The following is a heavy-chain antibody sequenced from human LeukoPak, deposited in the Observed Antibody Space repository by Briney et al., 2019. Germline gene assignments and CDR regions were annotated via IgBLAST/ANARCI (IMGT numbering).Heavy chain of an antibody. D-gene: IGHD2-15*01. J-gene: IGHJ4*02. CDR3: ARDLEGYCSGGSRLGFDY. Sequence: ASVKVSCKASGYTFTGYYMHWVRQAPGQGLEWMGWINPNSGGTNYAQKFQGRVTMTRDTSVSTAYMELSRLRSDDTAVYYCARDLEGYCSGGSRLGFDYWGQGTLVTVSS. CDR2: INPNSGGT. V-gene: IGHV1-2*02. CDR1: GYTFTGYY.